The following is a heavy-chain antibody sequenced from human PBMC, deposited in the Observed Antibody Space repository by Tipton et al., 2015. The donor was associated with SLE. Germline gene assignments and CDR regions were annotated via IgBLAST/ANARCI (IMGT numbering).Heavy chain of an antibody. CDR3: ARHRASDSSAAFDI. Sequence: TLSLTCAVYGASFSGYYWIRQSPGKGLEWIGEINHRGSTTYNPSLQSRVTISLDTSKNQVSLKLSSVTAADTSIYYCARHRASDSSAAFDIWGQGTMVTVSS. J-gene: IGHJ3*02. D-gene: IGHD4-11*01. CDR2: INHRGST. CDR1: GASFSGYY. V-gene: IGHV4-34*01.